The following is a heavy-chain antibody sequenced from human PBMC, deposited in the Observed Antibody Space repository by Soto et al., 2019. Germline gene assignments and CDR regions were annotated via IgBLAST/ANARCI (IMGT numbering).Heavy chain of an antibody. D-gene: IGHD3-3*01. V-gene: IGHV4-4*02. Sequence: QVQLQESGPGLVNPSGTLSLTCAVSGGSISSDNWWSWVRQPPGKGLEWIGEIYHGGGTHYNPSLKSRVTISVDKSKNLISLELSSVTAADTAVYFCARHGGFSFDSWGQGTLVTVSS. J-gene: IGHJ4*02. CDR3: ARHGGFSFDS. CDR1: GGSISSDNW. CDR2: IYHGGGT.